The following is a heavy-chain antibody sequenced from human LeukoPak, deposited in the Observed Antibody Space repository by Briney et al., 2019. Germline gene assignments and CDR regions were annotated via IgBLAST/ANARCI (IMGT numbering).Heavy chain of an antibody. CDR1: GGSFSGYY. J-gene: IGHJ4*02. D-gene: IGHD4-11*01. V-gene: IGHV4-34*01. CDR2: INHSGST. CDR3: ARGPHYIPRSYYFDY. Sequence: SETLSLTCAVYGGSFSGYYWSWIRQPPGKGLEWIGEINHSGSTNYNPSLKSRVTISVDTSKNQFSLKLSSVTAADTAVYYCARGPHYIPRSYYFDYWGQGTLVTVSS.